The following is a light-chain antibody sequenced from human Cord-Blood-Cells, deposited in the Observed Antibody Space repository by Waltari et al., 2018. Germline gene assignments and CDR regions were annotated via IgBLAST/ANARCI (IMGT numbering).Light chain of an antibody. V-gene: IGKV3-20*01. J-gene: IGKJ4*01. Sequence: EIVLTQSPGTLSLSPGERATLSCRASQSVSSSYLAWYQQKPGQAPRLLIDGASSSATGIPDRFSGIGSGTDFTLTISRLEPEDFAVYYCQQYGSSPPEFTFGGGTKVEMK. CDR1: QSVSSSY. CDR2: GAS. CDR3: QQYGSSPPEFT.